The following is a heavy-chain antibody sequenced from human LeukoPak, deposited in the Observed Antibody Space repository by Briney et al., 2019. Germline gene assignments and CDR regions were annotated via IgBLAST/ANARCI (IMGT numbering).Heavy chain of an antibody. J-gene: IGHJ5*02. D-gene: IGHD6-13*01. CDR3: AKDMYSSSNPGWFDP. Sequence: GGSLRLSCAASGFIFSSYGIHWVRQAPGKGLEWVAFIRYDGSNKYYADSVKGRFTISRDNSKNTLYLQMNSLRAEDTAVYYCAKDMYSSSNPGWFDPWGQGTLVTVSS. CDR2: IRYDGSNK. CDR1: GFIFSSYG. V-gene: IGHV3-30*02.